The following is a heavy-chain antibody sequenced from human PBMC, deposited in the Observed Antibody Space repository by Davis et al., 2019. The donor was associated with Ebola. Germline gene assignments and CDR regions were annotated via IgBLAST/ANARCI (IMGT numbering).Heavy chain of an antibody. Sequence: AASVHVSCKASGYDFTGYAISWVRQAPGQGLEWRGRINTYHGDANYAQQFQGRVTMTTDTSASTVYMDLTSLTSDDTAVYSCAISRTFADYYFGMDVWGQGTTVTVSS. J-gene: IGHJ6*02. CDR2: INTYHGDA. CDR1: GYDFTGYA. V-gene: IGHV1-18*04. CDR3: AISRTFADYYFGMDV. D-gene: IGHD2-2*01.